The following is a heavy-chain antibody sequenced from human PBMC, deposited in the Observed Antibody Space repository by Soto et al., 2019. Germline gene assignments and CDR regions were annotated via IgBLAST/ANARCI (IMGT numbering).Heavy chain of an antibody. CDR3: ARDHHCTTGTCYLSFDP. J-gene: IGHJ5*02. D-gene: IGHD2-15*01. Sequence: QIQVVQSGSELKTPGASVKVSCKASGYTFNNFAINWVRQAPGQGLEWMGWLKTKTGNPTYAQGFTGRFVFSWDTSVSTAYLQIYSLKAEDTAIYYCARDHHCTTGTCYLSFDPWGQGTPVTVSS. V-gene: IGHV7-4-1*01. CDR1: GYTFNNFA. CDR2: LKTKTGNP.